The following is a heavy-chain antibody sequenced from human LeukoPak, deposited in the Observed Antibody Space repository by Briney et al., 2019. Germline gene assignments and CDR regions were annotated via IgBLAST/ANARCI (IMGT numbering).Heavy chain of an antibody. V-gene: IGHV1-18*01. CDR1: GYTFTSYG. CDR2: ISAYNGNT. J-gene: IGHJ4*02. CDR3: ARHCSSTSCYDY. D-gene: IGHD2-2*01. Sequence: GASVKVSCKASGYTFTSYGISWVRQAPGQGLEWMGWISAYNGNTNYPQKLQGRVTMTTDTSTSTAYMELRSLRSEETAVYYCARHCSSTSCYDYWGQGTLVTVSS.